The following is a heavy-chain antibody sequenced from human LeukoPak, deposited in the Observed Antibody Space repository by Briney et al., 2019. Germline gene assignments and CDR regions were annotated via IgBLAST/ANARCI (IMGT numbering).Heavy chain of an antibody. CDR2: INSDGSTT. CDR1: GFTFSSYW. D-gene: IGHD1-20*01. Sequence: GGSLRLSCVASGFTFSSYWMHWVRQAPGKGLVWVSRINSDGSTTTYADSVKGRFTISRDNAKNSLYLQMNSLRAEDTAIYYCARRNWQLFFDYWGQGTLVTVSS. J-gene: IGHJ4*02. CDR3: ARRNWQLFFDY. V-gene: IGHV3-74*01.